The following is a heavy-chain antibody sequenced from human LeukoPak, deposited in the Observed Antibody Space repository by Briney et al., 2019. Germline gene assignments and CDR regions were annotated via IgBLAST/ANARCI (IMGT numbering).Heavy chain of an antibody. V-gene: IGHV4-34*01. D-gene: IGHD3-22*01. CDR2: INHSGST. CDR3: ARPYYYDSSGYLLY. Sequence: PSETLSLTCAVYGGSFSGYYWSWIRQPPGKGLEWIGEINHSGSTNYNPSLKSRVTISVDTSKNQFSLKLSSVTAADTAVYYCARPYYYDSSGYLLYWGQGTLVTVSS. J-gene: IGHJ4*02. CDR1: GGSFSGYY.